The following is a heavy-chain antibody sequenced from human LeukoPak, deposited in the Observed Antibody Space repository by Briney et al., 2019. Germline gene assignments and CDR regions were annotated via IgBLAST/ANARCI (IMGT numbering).Heavy chain of an antibody. D-gene: IGHD3-9*01. Sequence: SVKVSCKASGGTFSSYAISWVRQAPGQGLEWMGGIIPIFGTANYAQKFQGRVTITADKSTSTAYMELNSLRSEDTAVYYCAKDRVLRYFDWLFDLDYWGQGTLVTVSS. J-gene: IGHJ4*02. CDR1: GGTFSSYA. CDR2: IIPIFGTA. V-gene: IGHV1-69*06. CDR3: AKDRVLRYFDWLFDLDY.